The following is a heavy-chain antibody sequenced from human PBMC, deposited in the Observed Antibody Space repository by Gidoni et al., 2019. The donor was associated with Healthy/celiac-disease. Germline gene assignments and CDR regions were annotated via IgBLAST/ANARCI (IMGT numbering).Heavy chain of an antibody. V-gene: IGHV4-59*01. J-gene: IGHJ4*02. CDR3: ASYYGSGLYFDY. D-gene: IGHD3-10*01. CDR2: IYYSGST. Sequence: QVQLQESGPGLVKPSATLSLTCTVSGGSISSYYWSWIRQPPGKGLEWIGYIYYSGSTNYNPSLKSRVTISVDTSKNQFSLKLSSVTAADTAVYYCASYYGSGLYFDYWGQGTLVTVSS. CDR1: GGSISSYY.